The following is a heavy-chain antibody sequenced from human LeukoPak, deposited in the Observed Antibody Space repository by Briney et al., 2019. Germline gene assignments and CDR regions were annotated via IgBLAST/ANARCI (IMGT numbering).Heavy chain of an antibody. CDR1: GFTFSDYY. D-gene: IGHD2-8*02. CDR2: ISSSGSTI. Sequence: GGSLRLSCAASGFTFSDYYMSWIRQAPGKGLEWVSYISSSGSTIDYADSVKGRFAISWDNAENSLYLQMNSLRAEDTAVYYCARDRRYFDTGGLGGPDYWGQGTLVTVSS. CDR3: ARDRRYFDTGGLGGPDY. V-gene: IGHV3-11*04. J-gene: IGHJ4*02.